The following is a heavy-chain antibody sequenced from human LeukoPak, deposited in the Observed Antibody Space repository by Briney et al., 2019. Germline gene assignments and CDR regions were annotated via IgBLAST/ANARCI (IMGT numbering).Heavy chain of an antibody. CDR3: ARDRYDYWTSYSSYYFDF. Sequence: GGSLRLSCAASGFTFNDYYMSWIRQAQGKGLEWISYISGTGSTTNYADSVQGRFTISRDNANKSLYLEMDSLRAEDTAVYYCARDRYDYWTSYSSYYFDFWGQGTLVTVSS. J-gene: IGHJ4*02. D-gene: IGHD3/OR15-3a*01. CDR1: GFTFNDYY. CDR2: ISGTGSTT. V-gene: IGHV3-11*04.